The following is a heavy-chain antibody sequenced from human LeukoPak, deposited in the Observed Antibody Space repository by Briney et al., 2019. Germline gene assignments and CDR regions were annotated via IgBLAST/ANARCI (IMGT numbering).Heavy chain of an antibody. Sequence: GGSLRLSCITSGFNFRRYNMAWVRQAPGKGLEWLATFAWDESAIEYTDSVRGRFTIPRDNAKNSVHLQMTGLRAEDTAVYFCVTEYWYRFDYWGQGLLVTVSS. V-gene: IGHV3-7*01. CDR1: GFNFRRYN. CDR2: FAWDESAI. CDR3: VTEYWYRFDY. J-gene: IGHJ4*02. D-gene: IGHD6-13*01.